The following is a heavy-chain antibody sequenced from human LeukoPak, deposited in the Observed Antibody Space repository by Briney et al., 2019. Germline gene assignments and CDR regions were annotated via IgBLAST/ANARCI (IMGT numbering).Heavy chain of an antibody. CDR1: GGSISSGSYY. Sequence: PSQTLSLTCTVSGGSISSGSYYWSWIRQPAGKGLEWIGRIYTSGSTNYNPSLKSRVTISVDTSKNHFSLKLSSVTAADTAVYFCARGRVSSSSWQSVYYYYLYMDVWGKGSTVTVSS. V-gene: IGHV4-61*02. J-gene: IGHJ6*03. D-gene: IGHD6-13*01. CDR2: IYTSGST. CDR3: ARGRVSSSSWQSVYYYYLYMDV.